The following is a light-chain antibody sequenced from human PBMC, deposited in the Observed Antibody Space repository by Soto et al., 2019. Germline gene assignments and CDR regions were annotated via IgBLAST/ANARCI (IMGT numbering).Light chain of an antibody. CDR3: QQSYSAVRT. CDR1: QSISTY. V-gene: IGKV1-39*01. J-gene: IGKJ1*01. CDR2: AAS. Sequence: IQMTQSPSSLSASVGDIVTITCRASQSISTYLHWYQQKPGKAPILLIYAASNLQSGVPSRFSGSGSGTDFTLTISSLQPEDFATYYCQQSYSAVRTFGQGTKVEIK.